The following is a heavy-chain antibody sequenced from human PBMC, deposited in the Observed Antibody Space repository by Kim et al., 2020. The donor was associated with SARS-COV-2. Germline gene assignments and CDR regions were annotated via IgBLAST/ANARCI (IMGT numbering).Heavy chain of an antibody. J-gene: IGHJ3*02. V-gene: IGHV1-46*01. Sequence: SNHKKFRGRVPMTRDTSTSTVYMELSSLRSEDTAVYYCARGYSSEAFDIWGQGTMVTVSS. CDR3: ARGYSSEAFDI. D-gene: IGHD6-25*01.